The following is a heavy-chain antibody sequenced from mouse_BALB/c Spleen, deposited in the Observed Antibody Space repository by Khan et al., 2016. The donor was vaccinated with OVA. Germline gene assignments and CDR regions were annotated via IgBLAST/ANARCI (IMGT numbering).Heavy chain of an antibody. CDR3: ARGSCYDYGATPY. V-gene: IGHV9-3*02. D-gene: IGHD2-4*01. Sequence: QIQLVQSGPELKKPGETVKISCKASGYTFTNNGMNWLKQAPGKGLKWMGWIKTNTGEPTYVEEFKGRFAFALETSASTAYLQINNLKNEDTATYFCARGSCYDYGATPYWGQGTLVTVSA. CDR1: GYTFTNNG. CDR2: IKTNTGEP. J-gene: IGHJ3*01.